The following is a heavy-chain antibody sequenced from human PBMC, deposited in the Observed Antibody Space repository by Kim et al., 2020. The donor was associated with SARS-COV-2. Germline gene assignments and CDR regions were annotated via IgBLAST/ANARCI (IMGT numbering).Heavy chain of an antibody. Sequence: GGSLRLSCAASGFTVSSNYMSWVRQAPGKGLEWVSVIYSGGSTYYADSVKGGFTISRDNSKNTLYLQLNSLRAEDTAVYYCSRAEYSCSRYGDFYFDYWG. V-gene: IGHV3-53*01. CDR1: GFTVSSNY. CDR3: SRAEYSCSRYGDFYFDY. CDR2: IYSGGST. D-gene: IGHD6-13*01. J-gene: IGHJ4*01.